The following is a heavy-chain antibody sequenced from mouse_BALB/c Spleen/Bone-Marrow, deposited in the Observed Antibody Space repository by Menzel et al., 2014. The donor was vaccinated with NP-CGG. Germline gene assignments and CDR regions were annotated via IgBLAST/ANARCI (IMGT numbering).Heavy chain of an antibody. Sequence: VHLQQSGAALENPGVPVNLPWKVSGYTSTSYNLYWAKHSPGKGLEGIGEINPSNEGTNFNEKFKSRATLSVDKSSSTAEMQLSNLTSEDSAFYYCSRFAHWGQGTSVTVSS. V-gene: IGHV1S81*02. CDR3: SRFAH. J-gene: IGHJ4*01. CDR1: GYTSTSYN. CDR2: INPSNEGT.